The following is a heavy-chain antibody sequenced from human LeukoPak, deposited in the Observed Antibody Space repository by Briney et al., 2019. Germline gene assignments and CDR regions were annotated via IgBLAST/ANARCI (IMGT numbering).Heavy chain of an antibody. CDR1: GGSISSYY. D-gene: IGHD4-23*01. J-gene: IGHJ4*02. CDR2: IYYSGST. Sequence: SETLSLTCTVSGGSISSYYWSWIRQPPGKGLEWIGYIYYSGSTNYNPSLKSRVTISVDTSKNQFSLKLSSVTAADTAVYYCARLTYGGSPYYFDYWGQGTLVTVSS. CDR3: ARLTYGGSPYYFDY. V-gene: IGHV4-59*12.